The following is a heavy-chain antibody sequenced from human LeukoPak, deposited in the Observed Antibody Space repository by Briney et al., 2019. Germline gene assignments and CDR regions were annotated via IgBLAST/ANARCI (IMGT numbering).Heavy chain of an antibody. Sequence: GGSLRLSCAASGFTFSSYAMNWVRQAPGKGLKWVSAITGSGGRTYYADSVKGRFTISRDNSKNTLYLQMNSLRAEDTALYYCAKRPGYSYGYSDYWGQGTLVTVSS. CDR2: ITGSGGRT. CDR1: GFTFSSYA. J-gene: IGHJ4*02. CDR3: AKRPGYSYGYSDY. V-gene: IGHV3-23*01. D-gene: IGHD5-18*01.